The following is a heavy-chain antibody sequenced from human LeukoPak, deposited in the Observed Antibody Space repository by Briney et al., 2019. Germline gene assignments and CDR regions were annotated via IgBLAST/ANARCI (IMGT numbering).Heavy chain of an antibody. D-gene: IGHD2-2*01. CDR2: INPNSGGT. Sequence: ASVKVSCKASGGTFSSYAISWVRQAPGQGLEWMGWINPNSGGTNYAQKFQGRVTMTRDTSISTAYMELSRLRSDDTAVYYCARDCSSTSCVDYWGQGTLVTVSS. V-gene: IGHV1-2*02. CDR1: GGTFSSYA. CDR3: ARDCSSTSCVDY. J-gene: IGHJ4*02.